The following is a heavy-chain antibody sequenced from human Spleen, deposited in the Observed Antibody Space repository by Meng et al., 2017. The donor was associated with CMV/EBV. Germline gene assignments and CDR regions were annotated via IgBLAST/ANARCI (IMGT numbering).Heavy chain of an antibody. V-gene: IGHV4-39*07. CDR2: IYYSGST. CDR1: GGSISSSSYY. D-gene: IGHD6-13*01. CDR3: ARDTYSSSWYGGSGAFDI. Sequence: SETLSLTCTVSGGSISSSSYYWGWIRQPPGKGLEWIGSIYYSGSTYYNPSLKSRVTISVDTSKNQFSPKLSSVTAADTAVYYCARDTYSSSWYGGSGAFDIWGQGTMVTVSS. J-gene: IGHJ3*02.